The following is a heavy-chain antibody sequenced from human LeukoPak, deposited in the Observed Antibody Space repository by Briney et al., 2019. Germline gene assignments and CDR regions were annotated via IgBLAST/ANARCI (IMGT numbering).Heavy chain of an antibody. J-gene: IGHJ4*02. CDR1: VYTFTGYY. CDR3: ARDPTAGYCSSTSCPPDY. Sequence: ASVKVSCKASVYTFTGYYMHWVRQAPGQGREWMGWINPNSGGTNYAQKFQGRVTMTRDTSISTAYMELSRLRSDATAVYYCARDPTAGYCSSTSCPPDYWGQGTLVTVSS. CDR2: INPNSGGT. V-gene: IGHV1-2*02. D-gene: IGHD2-2*01.